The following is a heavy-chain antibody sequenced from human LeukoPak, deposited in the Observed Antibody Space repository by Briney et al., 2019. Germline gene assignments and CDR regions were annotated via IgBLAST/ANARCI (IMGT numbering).Heavy chain of an antibody. V-gene: IGHV3-74*01. CDR1: GFTFSSYW. CDR2: INSDGSST. J-gene: IGHJ4*02. CDR3: AKQSAGSAAWYSLHYDF. Sequence: GALRLSCAASGFTFSSYWMHWVRQAPGKGLVWVSRINSDGSSTSYADSVKGRFTISRDNSKDTLYLQMNGLRAEDTAVYFCAKQSAGSAAWYSLHYDFWGQGTLVTVSS. D-gene: IGHD6-13*01.